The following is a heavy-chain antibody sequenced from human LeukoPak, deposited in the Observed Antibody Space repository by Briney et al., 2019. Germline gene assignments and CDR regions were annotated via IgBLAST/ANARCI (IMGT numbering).Heavy chain of an antibody. J-gene: IGHJ4*02. CDR3: ARAAYSGSYHSDY. V-gene: IGHV4-61*01. Sequence: SETLSLTCTVSGGSVNSGSYYWNWIRQPPGKGLEWIGYIYYSGSTNYNPSLKSRVTISVDTSKNQFSLKLSSGTAADTAVYYCARAAYSGSYHSDYWGQGTLVTVSS. CDR1: GGSVNSGSYY. D-gene: IGHD1-26*01. CDR2: IYYSGST.